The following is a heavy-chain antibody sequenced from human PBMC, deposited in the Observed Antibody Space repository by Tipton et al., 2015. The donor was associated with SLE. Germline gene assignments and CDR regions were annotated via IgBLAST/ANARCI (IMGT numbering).Heavy chain of an antibody. J-gene: IGHJ4*02. V-gene: IGHV4-59*01. CDR3: ARDHGSSGHYLDF. CDR2: IYYSGST. Sequence: TLSLTCTVSGGTISSYYWSWIRKPPGKGLEWIGYIYYSGSTNYNPSLKSRVTISVDTSKNQISLKLSSVTAADTAVYYCARDHGSSGHYLDFWAQGSLVTVSS. CDR1: GGTISSYY. D-gene: IGHD6-6*01.